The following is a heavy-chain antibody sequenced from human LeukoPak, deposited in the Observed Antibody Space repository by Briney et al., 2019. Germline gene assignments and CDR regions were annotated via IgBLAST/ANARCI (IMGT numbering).Heavy chain of an antibody. D-gene: IGHD3-3*01. Sequence: ASVKVSCKASGYTFTSYGISWVRQAPGQGLEWMGWISAYNGNTNYAQKLQGRVTMTTDTSTSTAYMELRSLRSDDTAVYYCARDKGFFCSGSNAFDIWGQGTKVTVSS. CDR3: ARDKGFFCSGSNAFDI. V-gene: IGHV1-18*01. J-gene: IGHJ3*02. CDR1: GYTFTSYG. CDR2: ISAYNGNT.